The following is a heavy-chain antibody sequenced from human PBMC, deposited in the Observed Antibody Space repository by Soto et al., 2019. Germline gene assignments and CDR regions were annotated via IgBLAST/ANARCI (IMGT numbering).Heavy chain of an antibody. V-gene: IGHV3-30-3*01. CDR1: GFTFSSYA. J-gene: IGHJ6*02. Sequence: GGSLRLSCAASGFTFSSYAMHWVRQAPGKGLEWVAVISYDGSNKYYADSVKGRFTISRDNSKNTLYLQMNSLRAEDTAVYYCARDAARSIFGVGKYYYYYGMDVWGQGTTVTVSS. D-gene: IGHD3-3*01. CDR3: ARDAARSIFGVGKYYYYYGMDV. CDR2: ISYDGSNK.